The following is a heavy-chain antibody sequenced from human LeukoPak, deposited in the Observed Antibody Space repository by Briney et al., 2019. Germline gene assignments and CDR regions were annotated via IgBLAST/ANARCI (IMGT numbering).Heavy chain of an antibody. V-gene: IGHV1-18*01. D-gene: IGHD3-22*01. Sequence: GASVKVSCKASGYTFTSYGISWVRQAPGQGLEWMGWISAYNGNTNYAQKLQGRVTMTTDTSTSTAYMELRSLRSDDTAVYYCARGRDYYDSSGYYYVFDYWGQGTLVTVSS. CDR1: GYTFTSYG. CDR3: ARGRDYYDSSGYYYVFDY. J-gene: IGHJ4*02. CDR2: ISAYNGNT.